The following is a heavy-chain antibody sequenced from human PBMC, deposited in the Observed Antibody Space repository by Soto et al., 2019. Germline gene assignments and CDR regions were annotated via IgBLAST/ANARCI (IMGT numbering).Heavy chain of an antibody. CDR3: ARDEGLEATGAFEI. J-gene: IGHJ3*02. V-gene: IGHV4-31*03. CDR2: IYYSGST. Sequence: PSETLSFTCTVSGGSISSGGYYWSWIRQHPGKGLAWIGYIYYSGSTYYNPSLKIRVTISVDTSKNQFSLKLSSVTAAATAVDYWARDEGLEATGAFEIWDRRTRVTV. CDR1: GGSISSGGYY. D-gene: IGHD1-1*01.